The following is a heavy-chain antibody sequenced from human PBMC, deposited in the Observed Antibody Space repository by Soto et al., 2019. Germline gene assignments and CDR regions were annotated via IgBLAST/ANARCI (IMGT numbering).Heavy chain of an antibody. CDR3: AKDTGYSYGGY. CDR2: LSGSGGST. V-gene: IGHV3-23*01. J-gene: IGHJ4*02. Sequence: EVQLLESGGGLVQPGGSLSLSCAAPGFTFSSYAMSWVRQAPGKGLEWVSALSGSGGSTYYADSVKGRFTISRDNSKNTLYLQMNSLRAEDTAVYYCAKDTGYSYGGYWGQGTLVTVSS. D-gene: IGHD5-18*01. CDR1: GFTFSSYA.